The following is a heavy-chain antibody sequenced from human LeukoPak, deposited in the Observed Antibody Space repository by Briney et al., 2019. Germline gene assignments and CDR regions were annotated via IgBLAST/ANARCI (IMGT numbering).Heavy chain of an antibody. CDR2: IYHYGST. CDR3: ARLAVAGPYDAFDI. Sequence: KTSETLSLTCAVSGDSISSGHWWTWVRQPPGKGLEWIGEIYHYGSTNYNPSLKSRVTISVDKSKNQFSLKLSSVTAADTAVYYCARLAVAGPYDAFDIWGQGTMVTVSS. D-gene: IGHD6-19*01. V-gene: IGHV4-4*02. J-gene: IGHJ3*02. CDR1: GDSISSGHW.